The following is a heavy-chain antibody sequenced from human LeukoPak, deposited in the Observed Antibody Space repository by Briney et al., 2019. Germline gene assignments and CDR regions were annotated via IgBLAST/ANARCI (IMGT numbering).Heavy chain of an antibody. CDR2: ISNSGSTI. V-gene: IGHV3-48*04. Sequence: GGSLRLSCAASGFTFSSYSMTWVRQAPGKGLEWVSYISNSGSTIYYADSVKGRFTISRDNARNSLYLQMTSLRAEDTAVYYCARDILTGSQSRFQHWGQGTLVTVSS. J-gene: IGHJ1*01. CDR1: GFTFSSYS. CDR3: ARDILTGSQSRFQH. D-gene: IGHD3-9*01.